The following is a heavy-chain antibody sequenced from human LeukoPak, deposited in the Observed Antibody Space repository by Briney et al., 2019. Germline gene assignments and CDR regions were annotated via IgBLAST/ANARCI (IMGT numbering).Heavy chain of an antibody. CDR3: AKLTDS. J-gene: IGHJ5*01. V-gene: IGHV3-23*01. CDR2: ISGSGAGT. CDR1: GFRFSSYT. Sequence: GGSLRLSCAASGFRFSSYTMSWVRQAPGKGLEWASDISGSGAGTYYADSVKGRFTISRDNSKNTLYLQMSSLGADDTAVYYCAKLTDSWGQGTLVSVSS.